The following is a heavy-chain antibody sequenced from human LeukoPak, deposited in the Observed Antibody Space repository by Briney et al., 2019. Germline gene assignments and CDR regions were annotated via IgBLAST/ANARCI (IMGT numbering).Heavy chain of an antibody. CDR3: AKGTEGYCSGTICYPFDH. V-gene: IGHV3-23*01. CDR1: GFTFSSYA. D-gene: IGHD2-15*01. Sequence: GGSLRLSCEASGFTFSSYAMNWVRQVPGKGLEWVSSITGSGSDTYFVDSVKGRFTISRDNSKNTLYLQLNSLRAEDTAVYYCAKGTEGYCSGTICYPFDHWGRGTLVTVSS. J-gene: IGHJ4*02. CDR2: ITGSGSDT.